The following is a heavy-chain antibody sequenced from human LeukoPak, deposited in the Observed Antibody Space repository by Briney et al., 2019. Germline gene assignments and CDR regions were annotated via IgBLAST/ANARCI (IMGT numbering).Heavy chain of an antibody. CDR3: ARDRMGGSFDC. J-gene: IGHJ4*02. CDR2: ITGDSNTM. D-gene: IGHD2-15*01. CDR1: GFAFSPYA. V-gene: IGHV3-48*01. Sequence: GGSLRLSCAASGFAFSPYAMNWVRQAPGKGLEWVSFITGDSNTMYYADSMKGRFTVSRDNAENSLYLQMNSLSAEDTAVYYCARDRMGGSFDCWGQGTLVTVSS.